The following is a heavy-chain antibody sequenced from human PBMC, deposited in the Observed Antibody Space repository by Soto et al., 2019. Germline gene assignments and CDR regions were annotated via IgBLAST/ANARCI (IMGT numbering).Heavy chain of an antibody. CDR1: GYTFTSYY. CDR2: INPSGGST. V-gene: IGHV1-46*01. Sequence: QVQLVQSGAEVKKPGASVKVSCKASGYTFTSYYMHWVRQAPGQGLEWMGIINPSGGSTSYAQKFQGRVTMTRDTSTSTVYMELSSLRSEDTAVYYCARYHKVGSSSYYYSGMDVWGQGTTVTVSS. CDR3: ARYHKVGSSSYYYSGMDV. J-gene: IGHJ6*02. D-gene: IGHD6-6*01.